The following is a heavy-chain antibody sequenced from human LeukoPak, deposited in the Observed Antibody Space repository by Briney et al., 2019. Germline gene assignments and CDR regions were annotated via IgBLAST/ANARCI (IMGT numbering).Heavy chain of an antibody. J-gene: IGHJ4*02. V-gene: IGHV3-7*03. Sequence: GGSLRLSCAATGFTFSSYWMSWVRQAPGKGLEWVANIKQDGSDKYYVDSVKGRFTISRDNAKNSLYLQINSLRAEDTAVYYCARKTVVGSYFDYWGQGTPVTVSS. CDR3: ARKTVVGSYFDY. D-gene: IGHD4-23*01. CDR1: GFTFSSYW. CDR2: IKQDGSDK.